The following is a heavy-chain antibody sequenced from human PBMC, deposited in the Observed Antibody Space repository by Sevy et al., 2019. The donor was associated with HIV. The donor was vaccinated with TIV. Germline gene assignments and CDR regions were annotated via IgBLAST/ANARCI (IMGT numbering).Heavy chain of an antibody. CDR1: GGSISTYY. V-gene: IGHV4-59*01. J-gene: IGHJ4*02. Sequence: WETLSLTCTVSGGSISTYYWNWIRQPPGKGLEWIGYIDYRGNTNYNPSLTSRVSMSVDTSKNHFSLKLSSVTAADTAMYYCARGGPNQHQLDYYDYLGQGTLVTVSS. CDR2: IDYRGNT. D-gene: IGHD1-1*01. CDR3: ARGGPNQHQLDYYDY.